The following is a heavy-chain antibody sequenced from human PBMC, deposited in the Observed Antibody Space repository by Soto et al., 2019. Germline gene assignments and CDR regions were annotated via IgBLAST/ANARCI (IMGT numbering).Heavy chain of an antibody. CDR1: GGSFSGYY. CDR2: INHSGST. J-gene: IGHJ3*02. Sequence: PSETLSLTCAVYGGSFSGYYWSWIRQPPGKGLEWIGEINHSGSTNYNPSLKSRVTISVDTSKNQFSLKLSSVTAADTAVYYCARGQLLRYFDWLLDDAFDTWSQGTTVTVSS. CDR3: ARGQLLRYFDWLLDDAFDT. V-gene: IGHV4-34*01. D-gene: IGHD3-9*01.